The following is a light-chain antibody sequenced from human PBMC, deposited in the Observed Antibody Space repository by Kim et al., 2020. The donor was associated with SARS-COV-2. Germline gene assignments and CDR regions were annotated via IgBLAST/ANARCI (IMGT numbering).Light chain of an antibody. CDR3: NSRDSSGNHWV. V-gene: IGLV3-19*01. CDR1: SLRSYY. Sequence: SSELTQDPAVSVALGQTVRITCQGDSLRSYYASWYQQKPGQAPVLVIYGKNNRPSGIPDRFSGSSSGNTASLTITVAQAEAEADYYCNSRDSSGNHWVFG. CDR2: GKN. J-gene: IGLJ3*02.